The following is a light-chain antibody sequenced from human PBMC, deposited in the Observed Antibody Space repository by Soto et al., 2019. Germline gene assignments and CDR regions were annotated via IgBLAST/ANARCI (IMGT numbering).Light chain of an antibody. V-gene: IGKV1-5*02. CDR1: QSISSW. CDR2: DAS. CDR3: QQYESYSPWT. J-gene: IGKJ1*01. Sequence: DIQMTQSPSALSASVGDRATIICRASQSISSWLAWYQQKPGKAPKLLIYDASTLQSGVPSRYSGSGSGTEFTLTISNLQPDDFATYYCQQYESYSPWTFGQGTKVDIK.